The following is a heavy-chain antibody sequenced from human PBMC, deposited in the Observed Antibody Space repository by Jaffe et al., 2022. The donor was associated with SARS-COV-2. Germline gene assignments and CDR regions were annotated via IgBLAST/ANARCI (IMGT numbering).Heavy chain of an antibody. D-gene: IGHD3-22*01. Sequence: EVQLVESGGDLVQPGGSLRLSCVASGFTFSDYYMDWVRQAPGKGLEWVGRIRNKASSYTTEYAASVKGRFTISRDDSKNSLYLQMNSLKTEDTAVYYCARLYSRYYSNGSYYNWGRGTLVTVSS. V-gene: IGHV3-72*01. J-gene: IGHJ4*02. CDR3: ARLYSRYYSNGSYYN. CDR2: IRNKASSYTT. CDR1: GFTFSDYY.